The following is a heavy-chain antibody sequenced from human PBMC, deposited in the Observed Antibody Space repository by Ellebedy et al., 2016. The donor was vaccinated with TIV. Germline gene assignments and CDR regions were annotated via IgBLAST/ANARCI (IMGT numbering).Heavy chain of an antibody. CDR2: ISAYNGNT. J-gene: IGHJ3*02. V-gene: IGHV1-18*04. CDR3: ARDNRGGYSTSADDAFDI. D-gene: IGHD6-6*01. CDR1: GYTFTAYG. Sequence: ASVKVSCKASGYTFTAYGISWVRQAPGQGLEWMGWISAYNGNTNYAQKLQGRVTMATDTSTSTAYMELRSLRSDDTAMYYCARDNRGGYSTSADDAFDIWGQGTMVTVSS.